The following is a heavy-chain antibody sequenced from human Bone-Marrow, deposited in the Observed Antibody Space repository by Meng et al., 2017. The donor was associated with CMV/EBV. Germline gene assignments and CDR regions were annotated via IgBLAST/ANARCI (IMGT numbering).Heavy chain of an antibody. V-gene: IGHV3-20*04. CDR3: ARVGGVPYISGYFYYYGMDV. J-gene: IGHJ6*02. D-gene: IGHD3-3*01. Sequence: GGSLRLSCAASGFTFSGYAMSWVRQAPGKGLEWVSGINWNGGSTGYADSVKGRFTISRDNAKNSLYLQMNSLRAEDTALYYCARVGGVPYISGYFYYYGMDVWGQGTTVTVSS. CDR1: GFTFSGYA. CDR2: INWNGGST.